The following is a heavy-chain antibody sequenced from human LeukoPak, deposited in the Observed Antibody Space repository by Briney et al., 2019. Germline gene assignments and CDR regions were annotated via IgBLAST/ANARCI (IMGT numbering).Heavy chain of an antibody. Sequence: ASVKVSCKASGYTFTSYGISWVRQAPGQGLEWMGWISAYNGNTNYAQKLQGRVTMTTDTSTSTAYMELRSLRSDDTAVYYCATVRVGGSYSGYFDYWGQGTLVTVSS. CDR3: ATVRVGGSYSGYFDY. CDR1: GYTFTSYG. V-gene: IGHV1-18*01. D-gene: IGHD1-26*01. J-gene: IGHJ4*02. CDR2: ISAYNGNT.